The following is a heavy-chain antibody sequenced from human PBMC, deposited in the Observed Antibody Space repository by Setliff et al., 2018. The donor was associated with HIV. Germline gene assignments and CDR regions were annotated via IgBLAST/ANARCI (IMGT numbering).Heavy chain of an antibody. CDR1: GYSFTSYW. V-gene: IGHV1-69*05. Sequence: KISCEASGYSFTSYWIGWVRQAPGQGLEWMGGILPIFHTTKYAQKFQGRVTITTDESTTTAYMELSSLRSEDTAMYYCANMDLAMVTPGDDYWGQGTLVTVSS. D-gene: IGHD5-18*01. CDR3: ANMDLAMVTPGDDY. CDR2: ILPIFHTT. J-gene: IGHJ4*02.